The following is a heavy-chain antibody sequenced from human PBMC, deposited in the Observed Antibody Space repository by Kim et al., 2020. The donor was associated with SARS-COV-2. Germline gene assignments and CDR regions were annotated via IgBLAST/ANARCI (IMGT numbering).Heavy chain of an antibody. CDR1: GFTFSGGW. CDR2: IKTDGSEK. CDR3: ARDEWDLPPYHLYWYFAP. V-gene: IGHV3-7*01. D-gene: IGHD1-26*01. Sequence: GGSLRLSCAASGFTFSGGWMSWVRQAPGKGLEWVANIKTDGSEKNYVDSVKGRFTISRDNAKNLLYLQMNSLRGDDTAVYFCARDEWDLPPYHLYWYFAPWGRGTQVTVSS. J-gene: IGHJ2*01.